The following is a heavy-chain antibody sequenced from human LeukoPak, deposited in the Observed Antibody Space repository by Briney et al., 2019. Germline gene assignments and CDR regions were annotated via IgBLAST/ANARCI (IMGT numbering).Heavy chain of an antibody. CDR2: FYHSVSI. CDR3: VSSYGGYVLDY. CDR1: GGSISRYS. V-gene: IGHV4-59*12. J-gene: IGHJ4*02. Sequence: SETLSLTCTVSGGSISRYSWNCIRQSPRHGLESIRRFYHSVSITYNPSLKRQVTISVDTSKNQFSLNLSSVTAADTAVYYCVSSYGGYVLDYWGQGTPVIVSS. D-gene: IGHD5-12*01.